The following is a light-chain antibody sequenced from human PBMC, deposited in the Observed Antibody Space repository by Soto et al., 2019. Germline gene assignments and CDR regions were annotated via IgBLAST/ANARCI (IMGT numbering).Light chain of an antibody. CDR2: TIS. CDR1: QDIGTS. CDR3: LQHYAFPFT. J-gene: IGKJ3*01. V-gene: IGKV1-17*01. Sequence: DIQMTQSPSSLSASVGGRVTITCRASQDIGTSLDWFQQKPGTAPKRLIYTISDLQSGVPSRFSGGGAGTEFTLTSSSLQPEDSATYYCLQHYAFPFTVGPGTKVHV.